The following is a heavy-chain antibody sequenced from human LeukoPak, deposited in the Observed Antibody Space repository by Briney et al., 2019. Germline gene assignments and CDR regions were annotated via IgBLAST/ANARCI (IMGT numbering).Heavy chain of an antibody. CDR3: AKGRDTSGGYDYYFDY. CDR1: GFTFSSYA. D-gene: IGHD5-12*01. J-gene: IGHJ4*02. Sequence: GGSLRLSCAASGFTFSSYAMSWVRQAPGKGLQWVSAISGGGGSTYYADSVKGRLTISKDNSKNTLYLQMNSLRAEDTALYYCAKGRDTSGGYDYYFDYLGQGTLVTVCS. CDR2: ISGGGGST. V-gene: IGHV3-23*01.